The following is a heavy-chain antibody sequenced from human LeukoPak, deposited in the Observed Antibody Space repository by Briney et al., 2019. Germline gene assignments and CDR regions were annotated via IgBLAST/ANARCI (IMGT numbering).Heavy chain of an antibody. V-gene: IGHV3-74*01. D-gene: IGHD3-22*01. CDR1: GFTFSTYW. CDR2: INGDGSST. CDR3: AGATYYYDSSGYAGI. J-gene: IGHJ3*02. Sequence: GGSLRLSCAASGFTFSTYWMHWVRQVPGKGLVWVSRINGDGSSTTYADSVKGRFTISRDNAKNTLYLQMNSLRAEDTAVYYCAGATYYYDSSGYAGIWGQGTMVTVSS.